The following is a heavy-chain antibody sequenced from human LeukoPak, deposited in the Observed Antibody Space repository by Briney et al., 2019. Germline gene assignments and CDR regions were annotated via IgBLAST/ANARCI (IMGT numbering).Heavy chain of an antibody. CDR3: ARSVYGSGTQPHNWFDP. D-gene: IGHD3-10*01. Sequence: ASVKVSCKASGYTFTSYGISWVRQAPGQGLEWMGWISAYNGNTNYAQKLQGRVTMTTDTSTSTAYMELRSLRSDDTAVYYCARSVYGSGTQPHNWFDPWGQGTLVTVSS. CDR2: ISAYNGNT. V-gene: IGHV1-18*01. J-gene: IGHJ5*02. CDR1: GYTFTSYG.